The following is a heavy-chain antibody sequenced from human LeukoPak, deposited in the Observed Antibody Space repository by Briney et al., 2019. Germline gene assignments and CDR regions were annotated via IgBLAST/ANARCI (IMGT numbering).Heavy chain of an antibody. Sequence: SVKVSCKASGYTFTGYYMHWARQAPGQGLGWMGGIIPIFGTGNYAQKFQGRVTITADKSTNTAYMELSSLKSEDTAVYYCARDHDLTGTYEYLKYWGQGTLVSVSS. CDR1: GYTFTGYY. CDR3: ARDHDLTGTYEYLKY. D-gene: IGHD7-27*01. V-gene: IGHV1-69*06. CDR2: IIPIFGTG. J-gene: IGHJ1*01.